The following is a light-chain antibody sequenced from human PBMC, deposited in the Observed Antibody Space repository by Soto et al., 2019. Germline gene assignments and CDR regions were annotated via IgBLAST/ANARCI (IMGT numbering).Light chain of an antibody. CDR1: QNVSSY. Sequence: EIVLTQSPATLSLSPGERATLSCRASQNVSSYLAWYQQKPGQAPRLLIYDASNRATGIPARFSGSGYGTDFTLTISSLEPEDFAVYYCQQRSNWPPRFTFGPGTKVDIK. CDR2: DAS. CDR3: QQRSNWPPRFT. V-gene: IGKV3-11*01. J-gene: IGKJ3*01.